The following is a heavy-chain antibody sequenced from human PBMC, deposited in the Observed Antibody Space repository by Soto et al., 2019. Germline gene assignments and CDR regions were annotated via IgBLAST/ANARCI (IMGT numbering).Heavy chain of an antibody. CDR2: IIPIFGTA. J-gene: IGHJ6*02. D-gene: IGHD1-26*01. Sequence: QVQLVQSGAEVKKPGSSVKVSCKASGGTFSSYAISWVRQAPGQGLEWMGGIIPIFGTANYAQKFQGRVTITADESTSTAYMELSSLRSEDTAVYYCARGGSGRPEAYYYYGMDVWGQGTTVTVSS. CDR1: GGTFSSYA. CDR3: ARGGSGRPEAYYYYGMDV. V-gene: IGHV1-69*01.